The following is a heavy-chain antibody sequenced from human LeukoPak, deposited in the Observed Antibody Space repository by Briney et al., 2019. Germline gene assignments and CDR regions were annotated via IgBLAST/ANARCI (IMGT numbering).Heavy chain of an antibody. CDR1: GGSISTYY. D-gene: IGHD5-12*01. V-gene: IGHV4-59*01. J-gene: IGHJ4*02. Sequence: SETLSLTCTVSGGSISTYYWSWIRQPPGKGLEWIGYIHYTGSSSYNPSLNNRVTISLDTFKNQFSLKLTSVTAADTAIYYCARELRYDHFDSWGQGTLVTVSS. CDR3: ARELRYDHFDS. CDR2: IHYTGSS.